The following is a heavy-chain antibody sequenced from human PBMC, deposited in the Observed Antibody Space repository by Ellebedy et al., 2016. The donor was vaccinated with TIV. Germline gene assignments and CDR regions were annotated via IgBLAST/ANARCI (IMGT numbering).Heavy chain of an antibody. CDR3: ARGGNWDFDY. D-gene: IGHD7-27*01. Sequence: GESLKISCAASGFTFSTYWMGWVRQAAGKGLEWVTNTKQDGSEKYYVDSVMGRFTISRDNAKNSLYLQMNSLRAEDTAVYYCARGGNWDFDYWGQGILVTVSS. V-gene: IGHV3-7*01. CDR2: TKQDGSEK. CDR1: GFTFSTYW. J-gene: IGHJ4*02.